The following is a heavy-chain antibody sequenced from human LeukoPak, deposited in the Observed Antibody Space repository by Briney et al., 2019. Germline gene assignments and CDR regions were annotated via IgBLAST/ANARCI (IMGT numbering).Heavy chain of an antibody. CDR1: GFTFSSCA. V-gene: IGHV3-30*04. CDR2: ISYDGSNK. Sequence: GGSLRLSCAASGFTFSSCAMHWLRQAPGKGLEWVAVISYDGSNKYYADSVKGRFTISRDNSKNTLYLQMNSLRAEDTAVYYCARDHLIVVIRYYFDYWGQGTLVTVSS. CDR3: ARDHLIVVIRYYFDY. J-gene: IGHJ4*02. D-gene: IGHD3-22*01.